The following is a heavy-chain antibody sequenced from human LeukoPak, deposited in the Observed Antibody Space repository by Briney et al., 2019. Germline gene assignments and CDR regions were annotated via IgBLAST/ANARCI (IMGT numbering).Heavy chain of an antibody. J-gene: IGHJ4*02. CDR2: MSPNSGDT. CDR3: ARGPPNWGYDY. D-gene: IGHD7-27*01. V-gene: IGHV1-8*01. Sequence: ASVKVSCKASGYTFTSYDFNWVRRATGQRPEWMGWMSPNSGDTGYAQKFQDRVTMTRNTSISTAYMVLSSLRSDDTAVYYCARGPPNWGYDYWGPGTLVTVSS. CDR1: GYTFTSYD.